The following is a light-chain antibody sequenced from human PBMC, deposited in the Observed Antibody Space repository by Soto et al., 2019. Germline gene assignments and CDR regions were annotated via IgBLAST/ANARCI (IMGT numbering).Light chain of an antibody. J-gene: IGLJ2*01. CDR2: ANS. Sequence: QSVLTQPPSVSGAPGQRVTISCTGSSSNIGARYDVHWYQQLPGTAPKLLIFANSNRPSGVPDRFSGSKSGTSASLAITGLQAEDEADYYCQSYDSSLSGSVVFGGGTQLTV. CDR3: QSYDSSLSGSVV. CDR1: SSNIGARYD. V-gene: IGLV1-40*01.